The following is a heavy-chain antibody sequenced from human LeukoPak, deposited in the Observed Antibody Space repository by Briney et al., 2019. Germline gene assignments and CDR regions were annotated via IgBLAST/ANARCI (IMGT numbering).Heavy chain of an antibody. J-gene: IGHJ4*02. V-gene: IGHV1-46*01. CDR2: INPSGGST. Sequence: ASVKVSCKASGYTFTSYYMHWVRQAPGQGLEWTGIINPSGGSTSYAQKFQGRVTMTRDTSTSTVYMELSSLRSEDTAVYYCARVREYSSGYLYYFDYWGQGTLVTVSP. D-gene: IGHD3-22*01. CDR1: GYTFTSYY. CDR3: ARVREYSSGYLYYFDY.